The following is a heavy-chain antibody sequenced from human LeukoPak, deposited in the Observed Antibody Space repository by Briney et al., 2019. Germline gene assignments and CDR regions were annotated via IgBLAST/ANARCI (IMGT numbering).Heavy chain of an antibody. CDR3: ARDRDLIGVTTTRLDY. Sequence: ASVKVSCKASGYVFNLFGFSWVRQAPGQGVEWMGWISGYNGDTKYAQKIQGRVTLTTDSSASTAYMELRTLRSDDTAIYYCARDRDLIGVTTTRLDYWGQGTLVTVSS. J-gene: IGHJ4*02. CDR1: GYVFNLFG. V-gene: IGHV1-18*04. CDR2: ISGYNGDT. D-gene: IGHD6-19*01.